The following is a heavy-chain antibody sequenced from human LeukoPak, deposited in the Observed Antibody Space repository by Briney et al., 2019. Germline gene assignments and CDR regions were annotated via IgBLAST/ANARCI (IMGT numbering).Heavy chain of an antibody. D-gene: IGHD6-13*01. V-gene: IGHV3-23*01. CDR3: ANSIAAARGYYFDY. CDR2: INGGGAYT. J-gene: IGHJ4*02. Sequence: GGSLRLSCAASGFTFSGYAMSWVRQAPGKGLEWVSTINGGGAYTYYADSVKGRFTISRDNSKNTLYLQMTSLTAEDTAIYYCANSIAAARGYYFDYWGQGTLVTVSS. CDR1: GFTFSGYA.